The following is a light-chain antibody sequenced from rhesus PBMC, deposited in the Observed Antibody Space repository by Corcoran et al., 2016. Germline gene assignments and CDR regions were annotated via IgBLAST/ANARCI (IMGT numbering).Light chain of an antibody. CDR2: EVS. J-gene: IGKJ1*01. V-gene: IGKV2-104*02. CDR1: QSLLDSEDGNTY. CDR3: MQALEFPWT. Sequence: DIVMTQTPLSLPVTPGEPASISCRSSQSLLDSEDGNTYLDWYLQKPGQSPQLLIFEVSNRASGVPDRFSGSGSDTGFTRKISRVEAEDVGVYYCMQALEFPWTFGQGTKVEIK.